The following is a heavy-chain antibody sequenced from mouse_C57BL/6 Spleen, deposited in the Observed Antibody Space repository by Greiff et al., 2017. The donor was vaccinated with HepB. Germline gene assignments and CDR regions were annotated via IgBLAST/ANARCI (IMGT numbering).Heavy chain of an antibody. Sequence: QVQLQQPGAELVKPGASVKLSCKASGYTLTSYWMHWVQQRPGQGLEWIGVIYPSDSYTNYNQKFKGKGTWTVDTSSSTAYMQLSSLTSEDSADYYCARSISGSSFDYWGQGTPVTVSA. CDR3: ARSISGSSFDY. CDR2: IYPSDSYT. D-gene: IGHD4-1*01. J-gene: IGHJ3*01. V-gene: IGHV1-50*01. CDR1: GYTLTSYW.